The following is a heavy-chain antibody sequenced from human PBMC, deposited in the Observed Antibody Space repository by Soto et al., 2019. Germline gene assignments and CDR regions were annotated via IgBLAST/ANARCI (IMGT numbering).Heavy chain of an antibody. CDR3: ARVWSSSSES. V-gene: IGHV3-30-3*01. CDR1: GFTFSSYA. J-gene: IGHJ5*02. D-gene: IGHD6-6*01. CDR2: ISYDGSNK. Sequence: QVQLVESGGGVVQPGRSLRLSCAASGFTFSSYAMHWVRQAPGKGLEWVAVISYDGSNKYYADSVKGRFTISRDNSKNTRYLQMNSLRAEDTAVYYCARVWSSSSESWGQGTLVPVSS.